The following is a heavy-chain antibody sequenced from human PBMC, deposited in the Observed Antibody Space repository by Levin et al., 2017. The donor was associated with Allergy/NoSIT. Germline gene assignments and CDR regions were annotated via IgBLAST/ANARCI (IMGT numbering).Heavy chain of an antibody. CDR3: ARIQRSGWLFDY. J-gene: IGHJ4*02. D-gene: IGHD6-19*01. CDR1: GFSLSTSGMC. Sequence: SGPTLVKPTQTLALTCTFSGFSLSTSGMCVSWIRQPPGKALEWLARIDWDDDKYYSTSLKTRLTISKDTSKNQVVLTMTNMDPVDTATYYCARIQRSGWLFDYWGQGTLVTVSS. CDR2: IDWDDDK. V-gene: IGHV2-70*11.